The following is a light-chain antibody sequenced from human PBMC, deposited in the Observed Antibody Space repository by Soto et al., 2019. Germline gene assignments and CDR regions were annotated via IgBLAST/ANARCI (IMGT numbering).Light chain of an antibody. CDR2: GAS. CDR3: QHYGRSPIT. Sequence: EIVLTQSPGTLSLSPGERATLSFRASQSVNSRLAWYQHKPGQAPRLLISGASSRATGIPDRFSGSGSATDFTLTISRLEPEDFALYYCQHYGRSPITFGQGTR. CDR1: QSVNSR. V-gene: IGKV3-20*01. J-gene: IGKJ5*01.